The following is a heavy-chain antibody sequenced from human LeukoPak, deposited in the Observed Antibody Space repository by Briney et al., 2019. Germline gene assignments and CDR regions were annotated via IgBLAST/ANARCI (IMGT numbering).Heavy chain of an antibody. V-gene: IGHV4-59*01. CDR1: GGSISNYY. D-gene: IGHD5-24*01. CDR2: VYYTGST. CDR3: ARGAMATTPFFDY. Sequence: SETLSLTCPVSGGSISNYYYWTWIRQHPGKGLEWIGYVYYTGSTNFNPSLKSRVTMSLDTSRNQFSLKLTSLTAADTAVYYCARGAMATTPFFDYWGQGTLVTVSS. J-gene: IGHJ4*02.